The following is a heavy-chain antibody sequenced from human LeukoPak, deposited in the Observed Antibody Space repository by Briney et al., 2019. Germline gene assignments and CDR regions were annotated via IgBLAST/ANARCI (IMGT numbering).Heavy chain of an antibody. V-gene: IGHV1-18*01. CDR1: GYAFTNFG. CDR3: ARGGVGHCSGGSCPTSWFDP. CDR2: ISPYNGNT. D-gene: IGHD2-15*01. Sequence: ASVKVSCKASGYAFTNFGISWVRQAPGQGLEWMGWISPYNGNTDYPQKVRGRVTMTTDTSTSTAYMELRSLRSDDTAVYYWARGGVGHCSGGSCPTSWFDPWGQGTLVTVSS. J-gene: IGHJ5*02.